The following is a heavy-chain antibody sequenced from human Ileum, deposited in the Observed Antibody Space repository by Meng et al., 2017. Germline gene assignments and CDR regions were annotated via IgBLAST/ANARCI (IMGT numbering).Heavy chain of an antibody. CDR2: VYHSGST. D-gene: IGHD3-10*02. V-gene: IGHV4-4*02. CDR3: ARADYVRYFDL. CDR1: GGSIESNNW. J-gene: IGHJ2*01. Sequence: QVLLQAPGPVLLQLSNTLSLTCAAAGGSIESNNWWPWLRQPPGQGLEWIGEVYHSGSTHYNPSLQSRVTISIDNSKNRFSLSLNSVTAADTAIYYCARADYVRYFDLWGRGTLDTVSS.